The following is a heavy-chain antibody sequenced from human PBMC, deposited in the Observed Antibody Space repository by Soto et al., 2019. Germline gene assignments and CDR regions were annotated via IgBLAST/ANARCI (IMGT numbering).Heavy chain of an antibody. J-gene: IGHJ4*02. D-gene: IGHD6-13*01. CDR3: ARGGGRVYSSSWYYFDY. CDR2: ISAYNGNT. CDR1: GYTFTSYG. V-gene: IGHV1-18*01. Sequence: QVQLVQSGAEVKKPGASVKVSCKASGYTFTSYGIGWVRQAPGHGLEWMGWISAYNGNTTYAQKRQGRVTMTTDTSTSTAYMELRSLRSDDTAVYYCARGGGRVYSSSWYYFDYWGQGTLVTVSS.